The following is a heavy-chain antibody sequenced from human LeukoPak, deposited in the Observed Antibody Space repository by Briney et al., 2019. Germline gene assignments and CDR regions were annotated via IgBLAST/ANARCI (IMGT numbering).Heavy chain of an antibody. CDR1: GFTFSNAW. CDR2: ISGSGAGT. J-gene: IGHJ4*02. V-gene: IGHV3-23*01. Sequence: GGSLRLSCAASGFTFSNAWMSWVRQAPGKGLEWVSGISGSGAGTYYTDSVKGRFTISRDNSKNTVYLQMNSLRAEDTAVYYCASHDYYESSLGYYFGYWGQGTLVTVSS. D-gene: IGHD3-22*01. CDR3: ASHDYYESSLGYYFGY.